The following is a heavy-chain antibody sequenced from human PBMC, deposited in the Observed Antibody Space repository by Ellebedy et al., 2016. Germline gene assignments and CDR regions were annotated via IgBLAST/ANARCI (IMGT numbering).Heavy chain of an antibody. D-gene: IGHD5-12*01. J-gene: IGHJ6*02. Sequence: SQTLSLTXAISGDSVSSNSAAWNWIRQSPSRGLEWLGRTYYRSKWYNDYAVSVKSRITINPDTSKNQFSLQLNSVTPEDTAVYYCARTRYSGYDPDYYYGMDVWGQGTTVTVSS. V-gene: IGHV6-1*01. CDR2: TYYRSKWYN. CDR3: ARTRYSGYDPDYYYGMDV. CDR1: GDSVSSNSAA.